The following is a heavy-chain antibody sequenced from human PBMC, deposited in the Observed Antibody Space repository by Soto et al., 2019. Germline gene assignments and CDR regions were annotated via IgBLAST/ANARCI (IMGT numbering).Heavy chain of an antibody. CDR2: IIPILGIA. CDR1: GGTFSSYT. CDR3: ARDRESRRYFDWE. J-gene: IGHJ4*02. V-gene: IGHV1-69*08. Sequence: QVQLVQSGAEVKKPGSSVKVSCKASGGTFSSYTISWVRQAPGQGLEWMGRIIPILGIANYAQKFQGRVTITADKSPSTAYMELSSLRSEDTAVYYCARDRESRRYFDWEWGQGTLVTVSS. D-gene: IGHD3-9*01.